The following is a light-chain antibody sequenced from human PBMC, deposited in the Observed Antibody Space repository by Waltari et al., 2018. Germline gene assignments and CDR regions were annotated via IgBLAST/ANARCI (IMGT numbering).Light chain of an antibody. CDR3: QHHVRLPAT. CDR2: ATS. CDR1: QDIGHY. V-gene: IGKV3-20*01. J-gene: IGKJ1*01. Sequence: IVLTQSPGTLSLSPGGRVTLSCRASQDIGHYLAWYQQKPGQAPRLLIYATSTRAAGIPDRFSGSGSGADFSRTITRLEPEDCTVYYCQHHVRLPATFGQGTKV.